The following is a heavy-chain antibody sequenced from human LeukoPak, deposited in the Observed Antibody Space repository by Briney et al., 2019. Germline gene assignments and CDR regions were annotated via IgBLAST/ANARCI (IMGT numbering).Heavy chain of an antibody. V-gene: IGHV4-30-4*08. J-gene: IGHJ4*02. CDR3: ARSWEHYDSSGYQGDSGFDY. CDR1: GGSISSGDYY. Sequence: PSETLSLTCTVSGGSISSGDYYWSWIRQPPGKGLEWIGYIYYSGSTYYNPSLKSRVTISVDTSKNQFSLKLSSVTAADTAVYYCARSWEHYDSSGYQGDSGFDYWGQGTLVTVSS. D-gene: IGHD3-22*01. CDR2: IYYSGST.